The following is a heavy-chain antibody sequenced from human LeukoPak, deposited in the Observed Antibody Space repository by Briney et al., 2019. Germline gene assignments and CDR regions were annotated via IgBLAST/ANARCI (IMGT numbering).Heavy chain of an antibody. CDR2: ISFDGNIK. J-gene: IGHJ4*02. Sequence: GGSLRLSCAASGFSFSRYAMHWDRQAPGKGLEWVTFISFDGNIKYYADSVKGRFTISRDKSKNTLYLQMSSLRAEDTAVYYCARASSGSFSVDYWGQGTLVTVSS. D-gene: IGHD3-10*01. CDR3: ARASSGSFSVDY. CDR1: GFSFSRYA. V-gene: IGHV3-30*15.